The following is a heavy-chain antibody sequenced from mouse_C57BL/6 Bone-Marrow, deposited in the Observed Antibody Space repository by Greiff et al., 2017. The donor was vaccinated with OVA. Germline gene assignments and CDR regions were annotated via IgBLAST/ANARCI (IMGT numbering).Heavy chain of an antibody. CDR1: GYTFTSYW. D-gene: IGHD2-3*01. V-gene: IGHV1-55*01. CDR3: ARTRDGYRFAY. Sequence: VQLQESGAELVKPGASVKMSCKASGYTFTSYWITWVKQRPGQGLEWIGDIYPGSGSTNYNEKFKSKATLTVDTSSSTAYMQLSSLTSEDSAVYYCARTRDGYRFAYWGQGTLVTVSA. CDR2: IYPGSGST. J-gene: IGHJ3*01.